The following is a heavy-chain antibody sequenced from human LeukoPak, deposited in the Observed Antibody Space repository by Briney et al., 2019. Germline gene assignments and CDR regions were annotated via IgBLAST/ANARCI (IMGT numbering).Heavy chain of an antibody. Sequence: ASVKVSCKVSGYTLTELSMHWVRQAPGKGLEWMGGFDPEDGETIYAQKLQGRVTMTTDTSTSTAYMELRSLRSDDTAVYYCARGNLYYYDSSGYHNWFDPWGQGTLVTVSS. V-gene: IGHV1-24*01. CDR3: ARGNLYYYDSSGYHNWFDP. D-gene: IGHD3-22*01. CDR2: FDPEDGET. CDR1: GYTLTELS. J-gene: IGHJ5*02.